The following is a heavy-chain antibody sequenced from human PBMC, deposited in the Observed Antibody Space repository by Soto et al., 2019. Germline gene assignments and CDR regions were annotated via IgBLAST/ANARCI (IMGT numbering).Heavy chain of an antibody. J-gene: IGHJ4*02. CDR3: AREVSSFGSNHFDS. CDR2: IYYTGTT. Sequence: SETLSLTCTVSGTSVRGYYWTWIRQPPGKGLEWIGYIYYTGTTKYNPSLKSRVTISVDTSKNQFSLRLSSVTAADTAVYYCAREVSSFGSNHFDSWGQGALVTVSS. V-gene: IGHV4-59*02. D-gene: IGHD3-10*01. CDR1: GTSVRGYY.